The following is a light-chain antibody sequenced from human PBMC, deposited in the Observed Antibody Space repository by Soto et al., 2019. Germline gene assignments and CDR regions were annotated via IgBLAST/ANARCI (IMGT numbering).Light chain of an antibody. V-gene: IGLV2-8*01. J-gene: IGLJ3*02. Sequence: QSALTQPPSASGSPGQSVTISCTGTSSDVGDYNYVSWYQQHPGKAPKLMLYEVTKRPSGVPDRFSGSKSGDTASLTVSGLQADDEADYYCSSYVGSNNWVFGGGTKLTVL. CDR3: SSYVGSNNWV. CDR1: SSDVGDYNY. CDR2: EVT.